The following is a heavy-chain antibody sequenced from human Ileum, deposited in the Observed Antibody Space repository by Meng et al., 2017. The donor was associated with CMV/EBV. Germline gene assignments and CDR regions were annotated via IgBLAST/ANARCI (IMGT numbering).Heavy chain of an antibody. CDR1: GDSISGYH. Sequence: QLEESGPGLVKPSETLSLTCIVSGDSISGYHWTWIRKPAGKGLEWIGRLRTSGTTDHNPSLKSRVTLSTDTSKNQFSLKLNSVTAADTAVYYCGRAGARGVPVDMWGQGTLVTVSS. V-gene: IGHV4-4*07. D-gene: IGHD3-10*01. CDR3: GRAGARGVPVDM. J-gene: IGHJ4*02. CDR2: LRTSGTT.